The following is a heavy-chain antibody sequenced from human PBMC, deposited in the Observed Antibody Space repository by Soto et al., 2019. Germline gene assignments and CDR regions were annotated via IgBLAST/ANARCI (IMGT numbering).Heavy chain of an antibody. V-gene: IGHV4-38-2*01. D-gene: IGHD3-10*01. Sequence: PSETLSLTCAVSTYSISSGYFWGWVRQPPGRGLEWIGTLSHSGSTSYNPSLKSRVTMSLDGSKNQFSLKLSSVTAADTAVYYCPRRSPSLSGGVAYFEYWGQGPWVTAPQ. CDR3: PRRSPSLSGGVAYFEY. CDR1: TYSISSGYF. CDR2: LSHSGST. J-gene: IGHJ4*02.